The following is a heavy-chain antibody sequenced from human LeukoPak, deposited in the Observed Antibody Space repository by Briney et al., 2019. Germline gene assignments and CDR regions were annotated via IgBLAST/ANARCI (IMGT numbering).Heavy chain of an antibody. D-gene: IGHD3-10*02. Sequence: GGSLRLACAASGFTFSSYEMNWVRQAPGKGLEWVSYISSSGSTIYYADSVKGRFTISRDNAKNSLYLQMNSLRAEDTAVYCCAELGITMIGGVWGKGTTVTISS. V-gene: IGHV3-48*03. CDR1: GFTFSSYE. CDR3: AELGITMIGGV. J-gene: IGHJ6*04. CDR2: ISSSGSTI.